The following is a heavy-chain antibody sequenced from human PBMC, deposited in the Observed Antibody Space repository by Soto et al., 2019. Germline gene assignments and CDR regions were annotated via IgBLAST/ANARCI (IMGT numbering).Heavy chain of an antibody. CDR3: ARVGSSCHSGGCYYYYGLGV. CDR2: IYYNGST. Sequence: QVRLQESGPGLVKPSETLSLSCLVSGDSVGNGPYYWSWIRQSPGEGLEWFAYIYYNGSTNVNPSLESRVNISIDMSKNQFFLELRAVTAADAAVYFCARVGSSCHSGGCYYYYGLGVCGQGTTVAISS. V-gene: IGHV4-61*01. J-gene: IGHJ6*02. CDR1: GDSVGNGPYY. D-gene: IGHD1-26*01.